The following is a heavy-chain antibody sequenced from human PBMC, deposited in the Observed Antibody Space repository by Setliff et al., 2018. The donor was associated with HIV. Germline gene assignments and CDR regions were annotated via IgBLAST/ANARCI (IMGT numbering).Heavy chain of an antibody. CDR2: INHSGST. CDR3: ARGPGGWQRDYYYYMDV. Sequence: SETLSLTCAVYGGSFSGIYWSWIRQPPGKGLEWIGEINHSGSTNYNPSLKSRVIISVDLSKNQFSLKLSSVTAADTAVYYCARGPGGWQRDYYYYMDVWGKGTTVTVSS. V-gene: IGHV4-34*01. D-gene: IGHD2-15*01. J-gene: IGHJ6*03. CDR1: GGSFSGIY.